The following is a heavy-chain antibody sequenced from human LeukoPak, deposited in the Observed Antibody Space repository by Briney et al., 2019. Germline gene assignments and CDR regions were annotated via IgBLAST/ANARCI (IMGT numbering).Heavy chain of an antibody. CDR3: ARLVFDGDWYVDF. Sequence: PGGSLRLSCAASGFSFSTYGIHWVRQAPGKGPEWVAAIWADGSQKYYADSVTGRVTISRDNPKSTLYLQVNSLRAEDTAVYYCARLVFDGDWYVDFWGQGTLVTVSS. V-gene: IGHV3-33*01. D-gene: IGHD2-21*02. J-gene: IGHJ4*02. CDR2: IWADGSQK. CDR1: GFSFSTYG.